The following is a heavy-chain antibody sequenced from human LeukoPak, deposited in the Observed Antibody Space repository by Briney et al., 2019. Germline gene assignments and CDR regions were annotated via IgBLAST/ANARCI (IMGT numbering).Heavy chain of an antibody. CDR3: ARLGARRNYYYYMDV. J-gene: IGHJ6*03. CDR2: INHSGST. CDR1: GGSFSGYY. D-gene: IGHD6-6*01. Sequence: SETLSLTCAVYGGSFSGYYWSWIRQPPGKGLEWIGEINHSGSTNYNPSLKSRVTISVDTSKNQFSLKLSSVTAADTAVYYCARLGARRNYYYYMDVWDKGTTVTVSS. V-gene: IGHV4-34*01.